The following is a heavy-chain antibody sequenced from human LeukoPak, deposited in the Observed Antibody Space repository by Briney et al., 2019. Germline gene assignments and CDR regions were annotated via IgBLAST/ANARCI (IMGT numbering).Heavy chain of an antibody. Sequence: SETLSLTCTVSGGSISSSYWSWIRQPPGKGLEWIGYIHYSGSTNYNPSLKSRVTISVDTSKNQFSLKLSSVTATDTAVYYCARHYGGYSSFDYCGQGTLVTVSS. CDR1: GGSISSSY. D-gene: IGHD4-23*01. CDR3: ARHYGGYSSFDY. CDR2: IHYSGST. J-gene: IGHJ4*02. V-gene: IGHV4-59*08.